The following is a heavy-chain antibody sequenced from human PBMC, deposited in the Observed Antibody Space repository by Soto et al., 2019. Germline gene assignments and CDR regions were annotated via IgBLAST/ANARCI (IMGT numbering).Heavy chain of an antibody. CDR1: GYTFSSYG. Sequence: QVQLVQSGAEVKKPGASVKVSCKASGYTFSSYGFSWLRQAPGQRLEWMGWISTNNGDTKYAQRFQDRVTLTTETSTNTAYMELRSLRSDDTAVYYCARGGMLTFGGYIVYWGQGTRVIVSS. CDR2: ISTNNGDT. V-gene: IGHV1-18*01. D-gene: IGHD3-16*02. J-gene: IGHJ4*02. CDR3: ARGGMLTFGGYIVY.